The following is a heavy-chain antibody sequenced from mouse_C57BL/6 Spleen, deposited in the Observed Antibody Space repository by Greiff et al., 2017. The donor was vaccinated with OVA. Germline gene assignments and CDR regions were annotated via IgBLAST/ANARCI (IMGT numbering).Heavy chain of an antibody. CDR3: AKHDYDPAWCAY. D-gene: IGHD2-4*01. CDR2: IWGDGGT. CDR1: GFSLTSYG. J-gene: IGHJ3*01. V-gene: IGHV2-3*01. Sequence: VQLKESGPGLVAPSQSLSITCTVSGFSLTSYGVSWVRQPPGKGLEWLGVIWGDGGTNYHSALISSLSISKDNSKSQVFLKLNSLQTDDTDTYYGAKHDYDPAWCAYWGQGTLVTVSA.